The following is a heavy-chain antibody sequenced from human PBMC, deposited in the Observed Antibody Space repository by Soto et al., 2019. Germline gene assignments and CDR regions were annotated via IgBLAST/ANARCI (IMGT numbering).Heavy chain of an antibody. D-gene: IGHD4-17*01. J-gene: IGHJ3*02. CDR2: ISGSGGST. V-gene: IGHV3-23*01. Sequence: PGGSLRLSCAASVFTFSSYAVSWVRQAPGKGLEWVSAISGSGGSTYYAASVKGRFTISRDNSKNTLYLQMNSLRAEDTAVYYCAKDLRLVEAFDIWGQGTMVTVSS. CDR3: AKDLRLVEAFDI. CDR1: VFTFSSYA.